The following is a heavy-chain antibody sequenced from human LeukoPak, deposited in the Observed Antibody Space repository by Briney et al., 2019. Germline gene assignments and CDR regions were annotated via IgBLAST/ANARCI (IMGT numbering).Heavy chain of an antibody. J-gene: IGHJ6*04. V-gene: IGHV3-48*03. CDR1: GFTFSSYD. D-gene: IGHD3-10*02. CDR3: AELGITMIGGV. Sequence: PGGSLRLSCAVSGFTFSSYDMSWVRQAPGKGLEWVSYISSSGSTIYYADSVKGRFTISRDNAKNSLYLQMNSLRAADTAVYYCAELGITMIGGVWGKGTTVTISS. CDR2: ISSSGSTI.